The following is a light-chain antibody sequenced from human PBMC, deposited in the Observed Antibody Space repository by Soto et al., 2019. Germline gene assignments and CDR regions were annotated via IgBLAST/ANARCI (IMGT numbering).Light chain of an antibody. V-gene: IGLV4-69*01. CDR1: SGHSSYA. Sequence: QSVLTQSPSASASLGASVKLTCTLSSGHSSYAIAWHQQQPEKGARYLMKLNSDGSHSKGDGIPDRFSGSSSGAERYLTISSLQSEDEADYYCQTWGTGIWVFGGGTKLTVL. CDR2: LNSDGSH. J-gene: IGLJ3*02. CDR3: QTWGTGIWV.